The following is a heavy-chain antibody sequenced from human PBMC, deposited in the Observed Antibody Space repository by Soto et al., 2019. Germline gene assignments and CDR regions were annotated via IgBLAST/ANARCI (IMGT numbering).Heavy chain of an antibody. Sequence: EVQLVESGGGLVQPGGSLRLSCAASGFTFSSYWMSWVRQAPGKGLEWVANIKQDGSEKYYVDSVKGRFTISRDNAKNSLYLQMNGLRAEDTAVYYCARMGPYSGYDLVDYWGQGTLVTVSS. CDR2: IKQDGSEK. V-gene: IGHV3-7*01. D-gene: IGHD5-12*01. CDR3: ARMGPYSGYDLVDY. J-gene: IGHJ4*02. CDR1: GFTFSSYW.